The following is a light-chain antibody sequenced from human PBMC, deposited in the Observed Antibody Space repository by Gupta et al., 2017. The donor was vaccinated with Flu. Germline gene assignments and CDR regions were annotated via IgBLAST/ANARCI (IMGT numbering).Light chain of an antibody. CDR3: QSFDSSLSVV. V-gene: IGLV1-40*01. CDR2: GNS. J-gene: IGLJ2*01. Sequence: QSVLTQPPSVSGAPGRRVTISCTGSSSNVGAGYDVHWYQQHPGTAPRLLIYGNSNRPSGVPDRFSGSKSGTSASLAIAGLQAEDEADYYCQSFDSSLSVVFGGGTRLTVL. CDR1: SSNVGAGYD.